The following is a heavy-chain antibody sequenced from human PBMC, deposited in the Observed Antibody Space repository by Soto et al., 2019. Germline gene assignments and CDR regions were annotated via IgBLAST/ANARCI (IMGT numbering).Heavy chain of an antibody. CDR2: INHRGST. V-gene: IGHV4-34*01. CDR3: ARGQAAAGRPHPYYFDD. CDR1: RGSFSGYY. D-gene: IGHD6-13*01. Sequence: ASETLSLTCAVYRGSFSGYYWSWIRQPPGKGLEWIGEINHRGSTHYNPSLKSRLTISVDTSKNQFSLKLRSVTAADTALYYCARGQAAAGRPHPYYFDDWGQGTRVTVS. J-gene: IGHJ4*02.